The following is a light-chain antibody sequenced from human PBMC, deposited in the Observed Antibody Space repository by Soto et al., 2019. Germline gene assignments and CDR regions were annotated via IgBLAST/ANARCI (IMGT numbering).Light chain of an antibody. CDR1: QSVSSSY. CDR2: GAS. Sequence: EIVLTQSPGTLSLSPGERATLSCRASQSVSSSYLAWYQQKPGQAPRLLIYGASSRATGIPDRFSGSGSGTDFTLTISRLELEDFAVYYCQPYDSSPVTFGQGTKVEIK. J-gene: IGKJ1*01. CDR3: QPYDSSPVT. V-gene: IGKV3-20*01.